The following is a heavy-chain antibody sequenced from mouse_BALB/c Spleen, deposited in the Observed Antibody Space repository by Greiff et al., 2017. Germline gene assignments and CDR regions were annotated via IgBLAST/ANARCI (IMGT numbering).Heavy chain of an antibody. CDR3: ARDRYYGSSPWFAY. CDR1: GFSLTSYG. J-gene: IGHJ3*01. V-gene: IGHV2-9*02. Sequence: QVQLKQSGPGLVAPSQSLSITCTVSGFSLTSYGVHWVRQPPGKGLEWLGVIWAGGSTNYNSALMSRLSISKDNSKSQVFLKMNSLQTDDTAMYYCARDRYYGSSPWFAYWGQGTLVTVSA. CDR2: IWAGGST. D-gene: IGHD1-1*01.